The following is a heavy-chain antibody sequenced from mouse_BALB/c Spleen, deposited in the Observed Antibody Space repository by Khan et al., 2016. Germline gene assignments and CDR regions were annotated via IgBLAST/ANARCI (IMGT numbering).Heavy chain of an antibody. CDR1: GYTFTNYG. CDR2: INTNTGEP. CDR3: AEDYYGSNWFAY. Sequence: QIQLVQSGPELKKPGETVKISCKASGYTFTNYGMNWVKQAPGKGLKWMGWINTNTGEPTYAEEFKGRFAFSLETSASTAYLPINNLKNEDTATYCCAEDYYGSNWFAYWGQGTLVTVSA. D-gene: IGHD1-1*01. J-gene: IGHJ3*01. V-gene: IGHV9-3*02.